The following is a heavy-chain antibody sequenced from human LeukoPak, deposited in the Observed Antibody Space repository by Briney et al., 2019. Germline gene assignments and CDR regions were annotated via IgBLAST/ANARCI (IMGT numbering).Heavy chain of an antibody. CDR3: ARDLAFTSTSDYGA. CDR1: GFTFDDYG. V-gene: IGHV3-20*04. CDR2: ISWNGGGT. D-gene: IGHD4-17*01. Sequence: GGSLRLSCAASGFTFDDYGMSWVRQAPGKGLEWVSGISWNGGGTGYADSVKGRFTISRDDAKNSLYLQMNSLRVEDTALYYCARDLAFTSTSDYGAWGQGTLVTVSS. J-gene: IGHJ5*02.